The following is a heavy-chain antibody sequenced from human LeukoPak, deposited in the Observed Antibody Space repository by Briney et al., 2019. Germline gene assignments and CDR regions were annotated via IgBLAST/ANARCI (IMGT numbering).Heavy chain of an antibody. CDR1: GYTFTSYG. CDR3: ARDPRGDWRKYFDD. V-gene: IGHV1-18*01. CDR2: ISPYNHNT. D-gene: IGHD2-21*02. Sequence: ASVKVSCKASGYTFTSYGINWVRQAPGQGLQWMGWISPYNHNTNSAQKFHGRVFMTADTSTNTAYMELRSLRSDDTAIYYCARDPRGDWRKYFDDWGQGTLVTVSS. J-gene: IGHJ4*02.